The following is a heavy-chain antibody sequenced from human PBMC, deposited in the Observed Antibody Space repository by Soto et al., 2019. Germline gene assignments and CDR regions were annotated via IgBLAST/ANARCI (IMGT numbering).Heavy chain of an antibody. Sequence: SETLSLTCTVSGGSISSSSYYWGWIRQPPGKGLEWIGSIYYSGSTYYNPSLKSRVTISVDTSKNQFSLKLSSVTAADTAVYYCARNSQWLAIFDYWGQGTLVTVSS. CDR3: ARNSQWLAIFDY. CDR1: GGSISSSSYY. J-gene: IGHJ4*02. D-gene: IGHD6-19*01. CDR2: IYYSGST. V-gene: IGHV4-39*01.